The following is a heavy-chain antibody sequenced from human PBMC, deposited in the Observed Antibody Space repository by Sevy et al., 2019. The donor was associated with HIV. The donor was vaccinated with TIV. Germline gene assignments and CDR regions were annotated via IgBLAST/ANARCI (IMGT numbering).Heavy chain of an antibody. CDR1: GFTFSSYV. Sequence: GGSLRLSCAASGFTFSSYVMSWVRQAPGKGLEWVSAISGSGGSTYYADSVKGRFTISRDNSKNTLYLQMNSLRAEDTAVYYCASFYSSSWGNWFDPWGQGTLVTVSS. D-gene: IGHD6-13*01. CDR2: ISGSGGST. V-gene: IGHV3-23*01. J-gene: IGHJ5*02. CDR3: ASFYSSSWGNWFDP.